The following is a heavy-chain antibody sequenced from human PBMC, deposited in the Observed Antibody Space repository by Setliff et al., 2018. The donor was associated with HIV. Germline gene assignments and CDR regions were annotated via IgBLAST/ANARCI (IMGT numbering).Heavy chain of an antibody. D-gene: IGHD3-22*01. Sequence: ETLSLTCTVSGGSISTYYWSWIRQPPGKGLEWIGYNFYSGSTNYNPSLKSRVTISVDTSKNQFSLKLSSVTAADTAVYYCARTQQTYYYDSSGYYFDYWGQGTLVTVSS. CDR2: NFYSGST. V-gene: IGHV4-59*08. CDR3: ARTQQTYYYDSSGYYFDY. CDR1: GGSISTYY. J-gene: IGHJ4*02.